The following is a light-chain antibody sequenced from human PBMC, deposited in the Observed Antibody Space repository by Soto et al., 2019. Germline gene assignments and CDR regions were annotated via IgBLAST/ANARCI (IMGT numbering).Light chain of an antibody. CDR3: QNYHSAPFT. Sequence: DIQMTQSPSSLSASLGDRVTITCRASQGIANYLAWYQHKPGKVPNLLIYGAVTLQSGVPSRFSGSGSGTDFSLPISSLQAEDVATYYCQNYHSAPFTFGPGTNVHIK. J-gene: IGKJ3*01. V-gene: IGKV1-27*01. CDR1: QGIANY. CDR2: GAV.